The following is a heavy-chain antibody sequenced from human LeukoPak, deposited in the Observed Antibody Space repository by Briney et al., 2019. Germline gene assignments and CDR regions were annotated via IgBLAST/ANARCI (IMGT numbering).Heavy chain of an antibody. D-gene: IGHD5-18*01. Sequence: GGSLRLSCVASGFTFSDYYMSWVRQPPGKGLEWVANIKQDGSEKYYVDSVKGRFTISRDNAKNSLYLQMDSLRAEDTAVYYCASETKRGYSYGSPTDAFDIWGQGTMVTVSS. J-gene: IGHJ3*02. CDR3: ASETKRGYSYGSPTDAFDI. CDR2: IKQDGSEK. CDR1: GFTFSDYY. V-gene: IGHV3-7*01.